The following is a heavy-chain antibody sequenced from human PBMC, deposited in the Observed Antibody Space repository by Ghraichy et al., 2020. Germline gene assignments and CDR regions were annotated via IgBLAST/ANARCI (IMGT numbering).Heavy chain of an antibody. J-gene: IGHJ4*02. D-gene: IGHD2-15*01. CDR1: GYTFTGYY. Sequence: ASVKVSCKASGYTFTGYYMHWVRQAPGQGLEWMGWINPNSGGTNYAQKFQGRVTMTRDTSISTAYMELSRLRSDDTAVYYCARVGRIGGARSYYGYWGQGTLVTVSS. CDR2: INPNSGGT. V-gene: IGHV1-2*02. CDR3: ARVGRIGGARSYYGY.